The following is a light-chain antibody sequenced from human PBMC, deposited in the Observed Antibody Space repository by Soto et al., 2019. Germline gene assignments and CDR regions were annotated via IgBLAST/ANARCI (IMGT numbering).Light chain of an antibody. J-gene: IGKJ1*01. CDR1: QGISSA. Sequence: AIQLTQSPSSLSASVGDRVTITCRASQGISSALAWYQQKPGKAPKLLIYDACSLESGVPSRVSGSGSGTDVTLTMRSMQPEGFATYYCQQFNSYPLTFGQGTKVEIK. CDR2: DAC. CDR3: QQFNSYPLT. V-gene: IGKV1-13*02.